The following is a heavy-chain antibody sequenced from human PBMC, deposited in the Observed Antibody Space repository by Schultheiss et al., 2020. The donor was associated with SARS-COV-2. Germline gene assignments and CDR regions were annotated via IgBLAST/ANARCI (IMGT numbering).Heavy chain of an antibody. Sequence: GSLRLSCAASGFIFSNYGMHWVRQAPGKGLEWVSVIYSCGSTYYADSVKGRFTISRDNAKNSLFLQMNSLRAEDTAVYYCARVGTTTPYDILTGYPNYYYYGLDVWGQGTTVTVSS. J-gene: IGHJ6*02. CDR1: GFIFSNYG. CDR3: ARVGTTTPYDILTGYPNYYYYGLDV. D-gene: IGHD3-9*01. CDR2: IYSCGST. V-gene: IGHV3-NL1*01.